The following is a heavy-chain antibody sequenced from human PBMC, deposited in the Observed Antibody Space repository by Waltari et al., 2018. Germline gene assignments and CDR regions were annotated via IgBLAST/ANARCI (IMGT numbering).Heavy chain of an antibody. J-gene: IGHJ4*02. CDR1: GFTFSSYG. V-gene: IGHV3-30*18. Sequence: QVQLVESGGGVVQPGRSLRLSCAASGFTFSSYGMHWVRQAPGKGLEWVAVISYDVRNKYYADSVKGRVTISRDNSKSTLYLQMNSLRAEDTAVYYCAKDLGITIFGFDYWGQGTLVTVSA. D-gene: IGHD3-3*01. CDR2: ISYDVRNK. CDR3: AKDLGITIFGFDY.